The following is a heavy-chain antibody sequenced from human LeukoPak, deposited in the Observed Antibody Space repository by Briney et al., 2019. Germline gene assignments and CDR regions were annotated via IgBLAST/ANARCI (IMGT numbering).Heavy chain of an antibody. CDR3: ARDAQRLVVPATNWFDP. CDR1: GFTFSSYS. J-gene: IGHJ5*02. CDR2: IRSSSSYI. Sequence: PGGSLRLSCAASGFTFSSYSMSWVRQAPGKGLEWVSSIRSSSSYIYYADSVKGRFTISRDNAKNSLYLQMNSLRAEDTAVYYCARDAQRLVVPATNWFDPWGQGTLVIVSS. D-gene: IGHD2-2*01. V-gene: IGHV3-21*01.